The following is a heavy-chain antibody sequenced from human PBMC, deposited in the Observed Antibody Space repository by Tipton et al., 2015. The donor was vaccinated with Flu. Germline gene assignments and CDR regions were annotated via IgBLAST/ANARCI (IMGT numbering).Heavy chain of an antibody. Sequence: TLSLTCEVSGDSIGSDYYWGWIRQPPGKGLEWIGNVYHSGNTYYNPSLKSRVTISVDTAKNQFSQRLNSVTASDTAVYYCARSTYYYGSGSSDYWGQGTLVTVSS. D-gene: IGHD3-10*01. V-gene: IGHV4-38-2*01. CDR2: VYHSGNT. CDR1: GDSIGSDYY. J-gene: IGHJ4*02. CDR3: ARSTYYYGSGSSDY.